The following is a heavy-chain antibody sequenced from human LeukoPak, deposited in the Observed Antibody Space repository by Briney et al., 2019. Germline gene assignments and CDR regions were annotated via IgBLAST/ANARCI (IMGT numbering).Heavy chain of an antibody. CDR3: ARGVPGSSSLYYFDY. D-gene: IGHD6-6*01. V-gene: IGHV1-46*01. CDR1: GYTFTGYY. CDR2: INPSGGST. J-gene: IGHJ4*02. Sequence: ASVKVSCKASGYTFTGYYMRWVRQAPGQGLEWMGIINPSGGSTSYAQKFQGRVTMTRDTSTSTVYMELSSLRSGDTAVYYCARGVPGSSSLYYFDYWGQGTLVTVSS.